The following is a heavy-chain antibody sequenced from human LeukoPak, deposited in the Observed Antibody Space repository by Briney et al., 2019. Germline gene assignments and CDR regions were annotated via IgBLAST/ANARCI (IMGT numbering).Heavy chain of an antibody. CDR3: GRDRVVPAATFY. CDR1: GFTFSSYW. D-gene: IGHD2-2*01. Sequence: GGSLRLSCAASGFTFSSYWMSWIRQAPGRGLEWVANINQLGNEKNYVDSVNGRFTISRNNVDDSLYLEMNSLRVEDTAVYYCGRDRVVPAATFYWGQGVLVRVSS. CDR2: INQLGNEK. J-gene: IGHJ4*02. V-gene: IGHV3-7*01.